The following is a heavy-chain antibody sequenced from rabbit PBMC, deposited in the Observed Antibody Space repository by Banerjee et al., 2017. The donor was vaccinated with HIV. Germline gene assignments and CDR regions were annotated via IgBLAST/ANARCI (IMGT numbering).Heavy chain of an antibody. CDR2: IVASSGST. CDR3: ARPGYVGWNFNL. CDR1: GFSFSNGYV. Sequence: QEQLEESGGDLVKPEGSLTLTCTASGFSFSNGYVMCWVRQAPGKGLEWIACIVASSGSTYYASWAKGRFTISKTSSTTVTLQMTSLTAADTATYFCARPGYVGWNFNLWGPGTLVTVS. D-gene: IGHD7-1*01. V-gene: IGHV1S45*01. J-gene: IGHJ4*01.